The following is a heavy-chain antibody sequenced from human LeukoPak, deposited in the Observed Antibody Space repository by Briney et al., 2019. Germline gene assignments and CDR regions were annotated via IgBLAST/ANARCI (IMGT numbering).Heavy chain of an antibody. CDR1: GFTFSSAW. CDR2: LKSKTDGGTT. J-gene: IGHJ4*02. D-gene: IGHD6-19*01. Sequence: GGSLRLSCAASGFTFSSAWMTWVRQAPGKGLEWVGRLKSKTDGGTTDYAAPVKGRFTISRDDSKNTLYLQMNSLKTEDTAVYYCTTDGAFNSGWSFDYWGQGTLVTVSS. CDR3: TTDGAFNSGWSFDY. V-gene: IGHV3-15*01.